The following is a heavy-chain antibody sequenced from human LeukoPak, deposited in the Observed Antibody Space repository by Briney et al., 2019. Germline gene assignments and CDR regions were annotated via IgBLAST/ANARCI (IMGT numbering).Heavy chain of an antibody. V-gene: IGHV3-11*01. D-gene: IGHD7-27*01. J-gene: IGHJ2*01. CDR1: GFTFSSYA. CDR2: IGLTDTTI. Sequence: PGGPLRLSCATSGFTFSSYAMSWIRQVPGKGLEWVSYIGLTDTTIYYADSLKGRFAISRDNAKNSLYLHTHSLRAEDTAIYYCARLKLGYWYFDLWGRGTLLTVSS. CDR3: ARLKLGYWYFDL.